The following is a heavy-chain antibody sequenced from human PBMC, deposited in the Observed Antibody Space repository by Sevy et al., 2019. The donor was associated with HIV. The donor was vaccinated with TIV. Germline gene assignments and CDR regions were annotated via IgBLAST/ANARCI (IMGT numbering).Heavy chain of an antibody. CDR1: GGTFSSYA. CDR2: IIPIFGTA. J-gene: IGHJ6*03. CDR3: ARDHYDYVWGSYRYTPTYLDV. Sequence: ASVKVSCKASGGTFSSYAISWVRQAPGQGLEWMGGIIPIFGTANYAQKFQGRVTITADKSTSTAYMELSSLRLEDTAVDYCARDHYDYVWGSYRYTPTYLDVWGKGTTVTVSS. D-gene: IGHD3-16*02. V-gene: IGHV1-69*06.